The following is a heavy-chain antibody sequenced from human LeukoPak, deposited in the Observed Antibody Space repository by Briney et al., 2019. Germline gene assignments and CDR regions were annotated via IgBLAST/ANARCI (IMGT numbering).Heavy chain of an antibody. CDR2: INPSGGST. CDR3: ATSNQWHAFDI. V-gene: IGHV1-46*01. J-gene: IGHJ3*02. CDR1: GYTFTNYY. D-gene: IGHD6-19*01. Sequence: ASVTVSCKASGYTFTNYYMHWVRQAPGQGLEWLGIINPSGGSTTYAQKFQGRVTMTRDTSTGTVYMELSSLRSEDTAMYYCATSNQWHAFDIWGQGTMVTVSS.